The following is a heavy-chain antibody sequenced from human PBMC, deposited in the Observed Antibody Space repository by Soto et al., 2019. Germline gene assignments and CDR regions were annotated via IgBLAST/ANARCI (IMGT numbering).Heavy chain of an antibody. Sequence: VGSLRLSCAASGFTFSSYWMSWVRQAPGKGLEWVANIKQDGSEKYYVDSVKGRFTISRDNAKNSLYLQMNSLRAEDTAVYYCARDQVWIQLWLLTYGMDVWGQGTTVTVSS. CDR1: GFTFSSYW. J-gene: IGHJ6*02. V-gene: IGHV3-7*01. CDR3: ARDQVWIQLWLLTYGMDV. CDR2: IKQDGSEK. D-gene: IGHD5-18*01.